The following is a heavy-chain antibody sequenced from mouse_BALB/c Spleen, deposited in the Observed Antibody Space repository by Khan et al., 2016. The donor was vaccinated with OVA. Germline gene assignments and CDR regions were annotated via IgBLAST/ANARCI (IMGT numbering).Heavy chain of an antibody. Sequence: EVQLEESGPGLVKPSQSLSLTCTVTGYSITSGYGWNWIRQFPGNKLEWMGYISYSGSTNYNPSLKSRISITRDTSKNQFFLQLNSVTTEDTATHYCARTARIKYWGQGTTLTVSS. CDR3: ARTARIKY. CDR1: GYSITSGYG. D-gene: IGHD1-2*01. V-gene: IGHV3-2*02. J-gene: IGHJ2*01. CDR2: ISYSGST.